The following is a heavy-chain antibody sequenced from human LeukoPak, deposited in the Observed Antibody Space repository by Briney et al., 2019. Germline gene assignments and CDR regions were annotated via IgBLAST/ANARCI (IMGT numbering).Heavy chain of an antibody. V-gene: IGHV3-20*01. CDR3: ARGKYSSSWDDAFDI. CDR1: GFTFDDYA. D-gene: IGHD6-13*01. CDR2: INWFGGST. Sequence: GGSLRLSCAASGFTFDDYAMHWVRQAPGKGLEWVSGINWFGGSTAYADSVKGRFTISRDNAKNSLYLQMNSLRAEDTALYHCARGKYSSSWDDAFDIWGQGTMVTVSS. J-gene: IGHJ3*02.